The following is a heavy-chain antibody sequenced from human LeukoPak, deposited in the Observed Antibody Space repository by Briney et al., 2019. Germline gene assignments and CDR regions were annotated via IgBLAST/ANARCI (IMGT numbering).Heavy chain of an antibody. D-gene: IGHD4-17*01. J-gene: IGHJ6*02. Sequence: SEALSLTCTVSGGSISSYYWSWIRQPPGKGLEWIGYIYYSGSTNYNPSLKSRVTISVDTSKNQFSLKLSSVTAADTAVYYCARDQRYGDYVLDYYYYYGMDVWGQGTTVTVSS. V-gene: IGHV4-59*01. CDR3: ARDQRYGDYVLDYYYYYGMDV. CDR2: IYYSGST. CDR1: GGSISSYY.